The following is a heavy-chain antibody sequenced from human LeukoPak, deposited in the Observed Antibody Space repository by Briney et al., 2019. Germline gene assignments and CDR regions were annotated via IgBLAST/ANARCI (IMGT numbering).Heavy chain of an antibody. D-gene: IGHD7-27*01. Sequence: ASVKVSCKASGYTFTSYGISWVRQAPGQGLEWMGWINPNSGGTNYAQKFQGRVTMTRDTSISTAYMELSRLRSDDTAVYYCARDSGSPPLLTGVNYWGQGTLVTVSS. CDR2: INPNSGGT. J-gene: IGHJ4*02. V-gene: IGHV1-2*02. CDR3: ARDSGSPPLLTGVNY. CDR1: GYTFTSYG.